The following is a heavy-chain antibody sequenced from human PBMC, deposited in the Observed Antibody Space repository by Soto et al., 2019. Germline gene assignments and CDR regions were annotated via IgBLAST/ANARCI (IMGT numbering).Heavy chain of an antibody. Sequence: PSETLSLTCTVSGGSISSYYWSWIRRPPGKGLEWIGYIYYSGSTNYNPSLKSRVTISVDTSKNQFSLKLSSVTAADTAVYYCARRHGSCFDYWGQGTLVTVSS. J-gene: IGHJ4*02. V-gene: IGHV4-59*08. CDR2: IYYSGST. CDR1: GGSISSYY. CDR3: ARRHGSCFDY.